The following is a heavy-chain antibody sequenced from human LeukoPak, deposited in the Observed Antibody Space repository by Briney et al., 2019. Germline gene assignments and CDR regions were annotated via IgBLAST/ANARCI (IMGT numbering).Heavy chain of an antibody. CDR3: ASGTFDGPLYGTYWYFHV. D-gene: IGHD1-14*01. V-gene: IGHV4-59*01. Sequence: SETLSLTCAVSGASINNNYWTWVRQPPGKGLEWIGYIYSNGNTNYNPSLKGRDTMTIETSKNQFSLQLPSVTAADTAVYYCASGTFDGPLYGTYWYFHVWGRGTLVTVSS. J-gene: IGHJ2*01. CDR1: GASINNNY. CDR2: IYSNGNT.